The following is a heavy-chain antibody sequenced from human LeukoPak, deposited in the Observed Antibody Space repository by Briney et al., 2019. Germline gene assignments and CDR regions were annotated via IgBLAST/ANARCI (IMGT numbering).Heavy chain of an antibody. CDR3: AYVSARELGRNRRRGFWR. CDR2: INHSGST. CDR1: GGSFSGYY. Sequence: QPSETLSLTCAVYGGSFSGYYWSWIRQPPGKGLEWIGEINHSGSTNYNPSLKSRVTISVDTSKNQFSLKLSSVTAADTAVYYCAYVSARELGRNRRRGFWRWGPGILVTV. J-gene: IGHJ1*01. V-gene: IGHV4-34*01. D-gene: IGHD7-27*01.